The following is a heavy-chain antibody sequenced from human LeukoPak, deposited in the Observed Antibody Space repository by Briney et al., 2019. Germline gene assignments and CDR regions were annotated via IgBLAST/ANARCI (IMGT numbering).Heavy chain of an antibody. CDR1: GFTFSKYW. Sequence: PGGSLRLSCAASGFTFSKYWMLWVRQAPGKGLESVSRISSDGTTTNYADSVKGRFTISRDNAKNTLYLQMDSLRAEDTAVYYCAGRWSFDYWGQGTLVTVSS. V-gene: IGHV3-74*01. J-gene: IGHJ4*02. CDR3: AGRWSFDY. D-gene: IGHD2-15*01. CDR2: ISSDGTTT.